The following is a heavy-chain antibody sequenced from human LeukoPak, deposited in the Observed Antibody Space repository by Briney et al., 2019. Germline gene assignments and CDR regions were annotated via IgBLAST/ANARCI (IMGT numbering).Heavy chain of an antibody. V-gene: IGHV3-11*04. CDR3: ATDSSSWYRYYFDY. CDR1: GFTFSDYY. J-gene: IGHJ4*02. CDR2: ISSSGSTI. Sequence: GGSLRLSCAASGFTFSDYYMSWIRQAPGKGLEWVSYISSSGSTIYYADSVKGRFTISRDNAKNSLYLQMNSLRAEDTAVYYCATDSSSWYRYYFDYWGPGTLVTVSS. D-gene: IGHD6-13*01.